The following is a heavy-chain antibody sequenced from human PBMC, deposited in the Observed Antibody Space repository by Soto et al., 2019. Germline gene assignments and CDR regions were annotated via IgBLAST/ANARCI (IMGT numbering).Heavy chain of an antibody. D-gene: IGHD3-16*02. V-gene: IGHV3-23*01. Sequence: GGSLRLSCAASGFTFSSYAMSWVRQAPGKGLEWVSAISGSGGSTYYADSVKGRFTISRDNSKNTLYLQMNSLRAEDTAVYYCAKDRSRLRLGELSFLPNYWGQGTLVTVSS. CDR2: ISGSGGST. J-gene: IGHJ4*02. CDR3: AKDRSRLRLGELSFLPNY. CDR1: GFTFSSYA.